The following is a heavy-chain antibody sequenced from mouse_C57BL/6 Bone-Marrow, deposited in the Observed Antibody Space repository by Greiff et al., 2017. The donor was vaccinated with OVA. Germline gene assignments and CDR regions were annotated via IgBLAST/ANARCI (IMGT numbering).Heavy chain of an antibody. V-gene: IGHV14-3*01. J-gene: IGHJ4*01. D-gene: IGHD1-1*01. Sequence: EVQLQQSVAELVRPGASVKLSCTASGFNIKNTYMHWVKQRPEQGLEWIGRIDPANGNTKYAPKFQGKATITADTSSNTAYLQLSSLTAEDTAIYYCARLVYYYGSSYTDAMDYWGQGTSVTVSS. CDR3: ARLVYYYGSSYTDAMDY. CDR2: IDPANGNT. CDR1: GFNIKNTY.